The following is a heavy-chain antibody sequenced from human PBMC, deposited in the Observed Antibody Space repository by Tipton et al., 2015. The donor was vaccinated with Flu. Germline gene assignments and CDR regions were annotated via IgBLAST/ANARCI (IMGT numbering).Heavy chain of an antibody. Sequence: TLSLTCTVSGDSMRSDYFWAWIRQAPGKGLEWIGSISHSGSTYYKPSLKSRVTISLDTFQNQFSLKLNSVTAADTAVYYCSRSTYYYGSGSSDYWGQGTLVTVPS. J-gene: IGHJ4*02. CDR2: ISHSGST. D-gene: IGHD3-10*01. V-gene: IGHV4-38-2*02. CDR1: GDSMRSDYF. CDR3: SRSTYYYGSGSSDY.